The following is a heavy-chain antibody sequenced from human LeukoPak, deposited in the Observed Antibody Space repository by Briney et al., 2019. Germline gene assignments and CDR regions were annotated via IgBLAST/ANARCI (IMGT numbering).Heavy chain of an antibody. CDR3: ARGFLGGCSGGSCYSGY. Sequence: GGSLRLSCAASGFTFSSYWMHWARQAPGKGLVWVSRINTDGSSIAYADSVKGRFTISRDNAKNTLYLQMNSLRAEDTAVYFCARGFLGGCSGGSCYSGYWGQGTLLTVSS. CDR2: INTDGSSI. V-gene: IGHV3-74*01. CDR1: GFTFSSYW. J-gene: IGHJ4*02. D-gene: IGHD2-15*01.